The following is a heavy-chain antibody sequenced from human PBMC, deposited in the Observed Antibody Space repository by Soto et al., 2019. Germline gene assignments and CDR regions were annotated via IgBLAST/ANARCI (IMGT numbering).Heavy chain of an antibody. J-gene: IGHJ4*02. CDR1: GFTFSDHY. D-gene: IGHD3-9*01. CDR3: SRDRLVTPGIGIDY. CDR2: IRSRAKSYTT. V-gene: IGHV3-72*01. Sequence: EVHLVESGGGLVQPGGSLRLSCAASGFTFSDHYMDWVRQAPGKRLEWVARIRSRAKSYTTEYAASVKGRFTISRDDPNDSLYLQMNGLKIDDTAVYYCSRDRLVTPGIGIDYWGQGTLVTVSS.